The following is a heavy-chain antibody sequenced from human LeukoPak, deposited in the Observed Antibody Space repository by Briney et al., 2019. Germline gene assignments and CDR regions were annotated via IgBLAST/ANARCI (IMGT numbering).Heavy chain of an antibody. D-gene: IGHD6-6*01. J-gene: IGHJ6*03. V-gene: IGHV4-59*11. CDR2: IYYSGST. CDR3: ARATAARRYYYYYMDV. Sequence: PSETLSLTCTVSGGSTSSHYWSWIRQPPGKGLEWIGYIYYSGSTNYNPSLKSRVTISVDTSKNQFSLKLSSVTAADTAVYYCARATAARRYYYYYMDVWGKGTTVTVSS. CDR1: GGSTSSHY.